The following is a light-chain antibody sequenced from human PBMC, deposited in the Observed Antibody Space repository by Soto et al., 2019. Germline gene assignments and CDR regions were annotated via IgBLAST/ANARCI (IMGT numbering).Light chain of an antibody. CDR3: LLYSGAQLGV. V-gene: IGLV7-43*01. Sequence: QAVVTQEPSLTVSPGGTVTLTCATSTGAVTSGYYPNWFQQKPGQAPRALIYSTNNKYSWTPARFSGSLLGGKAALTLSGVQPEDEADYYCLLYSGAQLGVFGGGTKLTVL. CDR2: STN. CDR1: TGAVTSGYY. J-gene: IGLJ2*01.